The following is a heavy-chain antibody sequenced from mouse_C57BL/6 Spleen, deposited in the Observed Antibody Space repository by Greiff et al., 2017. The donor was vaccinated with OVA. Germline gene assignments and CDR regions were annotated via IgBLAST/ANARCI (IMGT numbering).Heavy chain of an antibody. J-gene: IGHJ2*01. D-gene: IGHD3-2*02. V-gene: IGHV14-2*01. CDR2: IDPGDGGT. CDR3: ARGWTAQAAD. Sequence: EVQLQQSGAELVKPGASVKLSCTASGFTITDYYMHWVKQRTEQGLEWIGRIDPGDGGTNYAPKFKGKATIPADTSSNTAYLQLSSLTAEDTAVCYCARGWTAQAADWGQGTTLTVSS. CDR1: GFTITDYY.